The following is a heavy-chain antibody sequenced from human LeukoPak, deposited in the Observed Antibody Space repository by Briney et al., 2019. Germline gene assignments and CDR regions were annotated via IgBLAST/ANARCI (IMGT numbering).Heavy chain of an antibody. CDR3: VHRGVYGSGSYSDY. V-gene: IGHV2-5*01. J-gene: IGHJ4*02. CDR2: IYWNDDK. D-gene: IGHD3-10*01. Sequence: SGPTLVNPTQTLTLTCTFSGLSLSTSGVGVGWIRQPPGKALEWLALIYWNDDKRYSPSLKSRLTITKDTSKNQVVLTMTNMGPVDTATYYCVHRGVYGSGSYSDYWGQGTLVTVSS. CDR1: GLSLSTSGVG.